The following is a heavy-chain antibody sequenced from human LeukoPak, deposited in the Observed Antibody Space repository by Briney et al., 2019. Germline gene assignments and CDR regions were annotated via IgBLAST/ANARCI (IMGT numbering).Heavy chain of an antibody. CDR1: GFTFSTYS. D-gene: IGHD6-19*01. Sequence: GGSLRLSCAASGFTFSTYSMNWARQAPGKGLEWVSFISSSSGYIYYADSVKGRFTISRDNAKNSLYLQMNSLRAEDTAVDFRGGGILGGVTAVAGTSFLDYWGQGTLGPGSS. V-gene: IGHV3-21*01. CDR3: GGGILGGVTAVAGTSFLDY. J-gene: IGHJ4*03. CDR2: ISSSSGYI.